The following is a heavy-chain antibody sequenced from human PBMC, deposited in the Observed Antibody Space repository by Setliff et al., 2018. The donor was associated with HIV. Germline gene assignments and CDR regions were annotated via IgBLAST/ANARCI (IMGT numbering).Heavy chain of an antibody. CDR1: GASINSNN. CDR2: IYSTGST. CDR3: AKGAGFYGDYTFDY. J-gene: IGHJ4*02. D-gene: IGHD4-17*01. Sequence: SETLSLTCAVSGASINSNNWWSWVRQSPGRELEWIGYIYSTGSTNYNPSLQSRVSISMDASKNKFSLKVTSVTSADTAVYYCAKGAGFYGDYTFDYWGQGNLVTV. V-gene: IGHV4-59*03.